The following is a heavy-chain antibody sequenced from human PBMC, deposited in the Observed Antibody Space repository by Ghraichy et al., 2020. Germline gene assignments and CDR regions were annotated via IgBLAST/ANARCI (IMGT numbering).Heavy chain of an antibody. CDR1: GFIFSSYA. V-gene: IGHV3-23*01. J-gene: IGHJ4*02. CDR3: AKSYGTRASDY. CDR2: ISGSGSDM. Sequence: GGSLRLSCAASGFIFSSYAMHWVRQAPGKGLEWVSSISGSGSDMFYADSVQGRFTISRDNSKNTLYLQMNSLRAEDTAVYYCAKSYGTRASDYWGQGTLGTVSS. D-gene: IGHD3-10*01.